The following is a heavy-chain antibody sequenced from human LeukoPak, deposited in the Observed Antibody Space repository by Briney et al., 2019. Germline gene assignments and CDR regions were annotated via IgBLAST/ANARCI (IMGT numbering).Heavy chain of an antibody. Sequence: ASVTVSCTASGYTFTSYAMHWVRQAPGQRLEWMGWINAGNGNTKYSQKFQGRVTMTEDTSTDTAYMELSSLRSEDTAVYYCARERRDGYNYFDYWGQGTLVTVSS. V-gene: IGHV1-3*01. J-gene: IGHJ4*02. D-gene: IGHD5-24*01. CDR1: GYTFTSYA. CDR3: ARERRDGYNYFDY. CDR2: INAGNGNT.